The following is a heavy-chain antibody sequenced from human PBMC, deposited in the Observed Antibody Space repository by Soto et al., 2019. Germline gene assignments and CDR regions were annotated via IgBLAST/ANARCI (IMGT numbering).Heavy chain of an antibody. D-gene: IGHD4-17*01. CDR1: GYTFTSYD. Sequence: ASVKVSCKTSGYTFTSYDMHWVRQAPGQGLEWMGIINPSGGSTSYAQKFQGRVTMTRDTSTSTVYMELSSLRSEDTAVYYCARTYGHYDPPYDYWGQGTLVTVSS. J-gene: IGHJ4*02. V-gene: IGHV1-46*03. CDR3: ARTYGHYDPPYDY. CDR2: INPSGGST.